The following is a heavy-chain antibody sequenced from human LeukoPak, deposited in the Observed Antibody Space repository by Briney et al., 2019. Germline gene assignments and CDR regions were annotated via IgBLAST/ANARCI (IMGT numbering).Heavy chain of an antibody. CDR3: ARIWLQSYYYYYYMDV. V-gene: IGHV4-4*02. CDR2: IYHSGST. J-gene: IGHJ6*03. D-gene: IGHD5-24*01. CDR1: GGSISSSNW. Sequence: SETLSLTCAVSGGSISSSNWWSWVRQPPGKGLEWIGEIYHSGSTNYNPSLKSRVTISVDKSKNQFSLKLSSVTAADTAVYYCARIWLQSYYYYYYMDVWGKGTTVTVSS.